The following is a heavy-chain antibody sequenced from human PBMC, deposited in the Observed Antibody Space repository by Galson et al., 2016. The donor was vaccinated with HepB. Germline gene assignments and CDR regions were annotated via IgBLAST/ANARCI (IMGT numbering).Heavy chain of an antibody. CDR3: AREWELGGYFDY. V-gene: IGHV3-30-3*01. CDR2: LSHDGVTK. Sequence: SLRLSCAASEFTFNNCPLHWVRQAPGKGLEWVAVLSHDGVTKFYADSVRARFTISRDKSKTTVYLQMDGLSAEDTAVYYCAREWELGGYFDYWGQEALVTVSS. D-gene: IGHD1-26*01. CDR1: EFTFNNCP. J-gene: IGHJ4*02.